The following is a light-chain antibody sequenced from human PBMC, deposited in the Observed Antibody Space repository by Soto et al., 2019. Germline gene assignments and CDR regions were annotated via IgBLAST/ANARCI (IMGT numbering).Light chain of an antibody. V-gene: IGKV3-20*01. CDR2: GAS. J-gene: IGKJ1*01. Sequence: EIVLTQSPGTLSLSPGERATISCRASQSVSSTSLTWYQQKPGQAPRLLIYGASSRATGIPDRFSGSGSGTDFTLTISRLEPEDFAVYYCQQYGNSPQTFGQGTKVDIK. CDR1: QSVSSTS. CDR3: QQYGNSPQT.